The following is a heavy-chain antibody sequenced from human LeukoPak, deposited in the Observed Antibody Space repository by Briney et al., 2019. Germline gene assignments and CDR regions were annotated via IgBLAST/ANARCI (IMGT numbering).Heavy chain of an antibody. CDR1: GFTFSSYA. Sequence: PGGSLRLSCAASGFTFSSYAMHWVRQAPGTGLEWVALISYDGSNRYYADSVKGRFTISRDNSKNTLYLQMNSLRGEDTAVYYCAKVGDNWDFDYWGQGTLVTVSS. J-gene: IGHJ4*02. D-gene: IGHD1-1*01. V-gene: IGHV3-30*18. CDR2: ISYDGSNR. CDR3: AKVGDNWDFDY.